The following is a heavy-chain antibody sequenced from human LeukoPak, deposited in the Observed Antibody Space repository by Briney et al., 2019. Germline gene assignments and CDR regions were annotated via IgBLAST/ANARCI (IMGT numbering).Heavy chain of an antibody. J-gene: IGHJ3*02. CDR1: GFTVSSNY. CDR3: AKENYGPRGAFDI. CDR2: LYSGGNT. D-gene: IGHD3-10*01. Sequence: GGSLRLSCAVSGFTVSSNYMSWVRQAPGKGLEWVSVLYSGGNTYYADSVKGRFTISRDNSKNTLYLQMNSLRAEDTAVYYCAKENYGPRGAFDIWGQGTMVTVSS. V-gene: IGHV3-53*05.